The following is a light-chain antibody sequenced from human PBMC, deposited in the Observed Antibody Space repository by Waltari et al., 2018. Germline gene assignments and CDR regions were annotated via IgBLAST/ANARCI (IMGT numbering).Light chain of an antibody. CDR1: QSVSSSY. V-gene: IGKV3-20*01. J-gene: IGKJ2*01. CDR3: QQYSSAPNT. CDR2: GAS. Sequence: IVLTQSPGNLSLTPGERAALSCRARQSVSSSYLAWYQQKPGQAPRLLIYGASNRATGIPDRFSGSGSGTDFTLTISRLEPEDFAVYFCQQYSSAPNTFGQGTKLEIK.